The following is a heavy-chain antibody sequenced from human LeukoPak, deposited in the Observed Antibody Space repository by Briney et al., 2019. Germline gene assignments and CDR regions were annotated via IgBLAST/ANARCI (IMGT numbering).Heavy chain of an antibody. J-gene: IGHJ4*02. Sequence: SETLSLTCAVYGGSFSGYYWSWIRQPPGKGLEWIGEINHSGSTNYNPSLKSRVTISVDTSKNQFSLKLSSVTAADTAVYYCARVVETPGTPLPLLLGNWGQGTLVTVSS. D-gene: IGHD2-2*01. CDR1: GGSFSGYY. V-gene: IGHV4-34*01. CDR2: INHSGST. CDR3: ARVVETPGTPLPLLLGN.